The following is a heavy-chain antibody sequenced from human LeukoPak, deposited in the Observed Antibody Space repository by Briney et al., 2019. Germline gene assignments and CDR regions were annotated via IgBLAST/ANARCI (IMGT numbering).Heavy chain of an antibody. CDR3: ARASPAYYYDSSGSFDY. CDR1: DGSISSYY. J-gene: IGHJ4*02. CDR2: IYYSGST. V-gene: IGHV4-59*01. D-gene: IGHD3-22*01. Sequence: SGTLSLTCTVSDGSISSYYWSWIRQPPGKGLEWIGYIYYSGSTNYNPSLKSRVTISVDTSKNQFSLKLSSVTAADTAVYYCARASPAYYYDSSGSFDYWGQGTLVTVSS.